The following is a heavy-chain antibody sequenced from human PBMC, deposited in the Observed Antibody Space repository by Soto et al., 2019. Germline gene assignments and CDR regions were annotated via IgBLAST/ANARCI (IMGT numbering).Heavy chain of an antibody. CDR3: AKQLADYGSGSDTYSVDF. D-gene: IGHD3-10*01. J-gene: IGHJ4*02. Sequence: EVHLLESGGGLVQPGGSLRLSCSTSGFTFSTYAMNWVRQAPGKGLEWVSGLRGRGGTTYYADSVRGRFTISRDNSKNTLSLQMNIRRAEDTALYYCAKQLADYGSGSDTYSVDFWGQGTLITVSS. CDR2: LRGRGGTT. CDR1: GFTFSTYA. V-gene: IGHV3-23*01.